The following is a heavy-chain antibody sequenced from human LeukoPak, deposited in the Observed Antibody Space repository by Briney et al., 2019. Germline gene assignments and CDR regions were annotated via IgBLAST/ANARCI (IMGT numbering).Heavy chain of an antibody. CDR1: GYTFTGYY. CDR2: INPNSGGT. V-gene: IGHV1-2*02. J-gene: IGHJ4*02. CDR3: ARMLSVRGAVRSYYFDY. D-gene: IGHD3-10*01. Sequence: LGASVKGSCKASGYTFTGYYMHWVRQAPGQGLEWMGWINPNSGGTNYAQKFQGRVTMTRDTSISTAYMELSSLRSEDTAVYYCARMLSVRGAVRSYYFDYWGQGTLVTVSS.